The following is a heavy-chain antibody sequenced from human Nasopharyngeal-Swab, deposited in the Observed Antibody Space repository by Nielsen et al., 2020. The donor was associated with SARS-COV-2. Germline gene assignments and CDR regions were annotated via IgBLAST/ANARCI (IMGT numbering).Heavy chain of an antibody. V-gene: IGHV3-21*01. Sequence: GESLKISCAASGFTFRFYTMHWVRQAPGKGLEWVSSVSTGGDYIHYADLVQDRFAISRDNTKDSLYLQMNSLRAEDTAIYYCARDRSGFGFDFWGQGALVTVSP. CDR3: ARDRSGFGFDF. CDR1: GFTFRFYT. CDR2: VSTGGDYI. D-gene: IGHD3-3*01. J-gene: IGHJ4*02.